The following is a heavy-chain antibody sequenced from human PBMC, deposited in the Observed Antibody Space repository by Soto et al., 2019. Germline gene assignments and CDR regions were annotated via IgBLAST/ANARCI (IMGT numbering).Heavy chain of an antibody. CDR2: TYSGGST. J-gene: IGHJ5*02. CDR3: ARGRWFDP. Sequence: GGSLRLSCVASGFTVSSNYMNWVRQAPGKGLEWVSVTYSGGSTYYADSVKGRFTISRDNSKNTLYLQMNSLRAEDTAVYYCARGRWFDPWGQGTLVTVSS. CDR1: GFTVSSNY. V-gene: IGHV3-53*01.